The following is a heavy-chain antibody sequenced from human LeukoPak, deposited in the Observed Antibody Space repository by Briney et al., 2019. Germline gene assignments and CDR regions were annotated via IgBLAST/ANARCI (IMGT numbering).Heavy chain of an antibody. CDR2: ISSRSGYI. Sequence: GGSLRLSCAASGFTFSSYSMSWVRQAPGKGLEWVSSISSRSGYIYYGDSVKGRSTISRDNAKNSLYLQMNTLRAEDTAVYYCARYSSSRLDYWGQGTLVTVSS. CDR3: ARYSSSRLDY. CDR1: GFTFSSYS. J-gene: IGHJ4*02. V-gene: IGHV3-21*01. D-gene: IGHD6-19*01.